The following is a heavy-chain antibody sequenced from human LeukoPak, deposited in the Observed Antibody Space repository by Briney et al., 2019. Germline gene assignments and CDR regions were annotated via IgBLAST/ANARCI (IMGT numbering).Heavy chain of an antibody. V-gene: IGHV4-59*01. CDR1: GGSFSGYY. CDR3: ARTTEAHSWRTRYYDYYMDV. J-gene: IGHJ6*03. CDR2: IYYSGST. D-gene: IGHD6-13*01. Sequence: PSETLSLTCAVYGGSFSGYYWSWIRQPPGKGLEWIGYIYYSGSTNYNPSLKGRVTISVDTSKNQFSLKLSSVTAADTAVYYCARTTEAHSWRTRYYDYYMDVWGKGTTVTVSS.